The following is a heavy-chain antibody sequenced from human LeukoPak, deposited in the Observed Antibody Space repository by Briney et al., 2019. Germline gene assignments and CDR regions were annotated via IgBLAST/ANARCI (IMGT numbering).Heavy chain of an antibody. CDR2: INHSGST. D-gene: IGHD5-18*01. V-gene: IGHV4-34*01. CDR1: GGSFRGYY. CDR3: AREGYSYGSYVDY. J-gene: IGHJ4*02. Sequence: SETLSLTCAVYGGSFRGYYWSWIRQPPGKGLEWIGEINHSGSTNYNPSLKSRVTISVDTSKNQFSLQLSSVTAAATAVYYCAREGYSYGSYVDYWGQGTLVTVSS.